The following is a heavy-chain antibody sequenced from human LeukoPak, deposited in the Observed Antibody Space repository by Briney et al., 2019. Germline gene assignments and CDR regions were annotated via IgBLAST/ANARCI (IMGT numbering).Heavy chain of an antibody. CDR2: ISSSSSTI. CDR3: ARDGRGSFS. J-gene: IGHJ4*02. Sequence: PGGSLRLSCAVSGFTFSSYDMSWVRQAPGKGLEWVSYISSSSSTIYYADSVKGRFTISRDNAKNTLYLQMNSLRAEDTAVYYCARDGRGSFSWGQGTLVTVSS. D-gene: IGHD5-12*01. CDR1: GFTFSSYD. V-gene: IGHV3-48*04.